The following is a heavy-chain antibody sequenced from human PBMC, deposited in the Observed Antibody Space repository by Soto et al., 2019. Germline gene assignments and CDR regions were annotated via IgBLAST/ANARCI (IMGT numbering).Heavy chain of an antibody. Sequence: ASVKVSCKPSAYTFTGYYLHWVRQAPGQGLEWIGWINPNSGGTNYAQKFHGRVTMTRDTLVSTACRGRSRLRSDDTAVYCWARGQWLANLTPPLFDYRGQRTLVPVSS. CDR2: INPNSGGT. CDR1: AYTFTGYY. J-gene: IGHJ4*02. D-gene: IGHD6-19*01. CDR3: ARGQWLANLTPPLFDY. V-gene: IGHV1-2*02.